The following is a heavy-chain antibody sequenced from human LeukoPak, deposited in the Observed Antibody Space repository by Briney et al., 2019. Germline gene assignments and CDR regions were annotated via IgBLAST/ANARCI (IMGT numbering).Heavy chain of an antibody. V-gene: IGHV3-21*01. CDR2: ISSNSNYI. Sequence: PGGSLRLSCAASGFTFSSYSMNWVRQAPGKGLEWVSSISSNSNYIYYADSVKGRFTISRDNANNSLYLKMSSLRAEDTAVYYCARGQLLWFGEFSSMDYWGQGTLVTVSS. J-gene: IGHJ4*02. D-gene: IGHD3-10*01. CDR1: GFTFSSYS. CDR3: ARGQLLWFGEFSSMDY.